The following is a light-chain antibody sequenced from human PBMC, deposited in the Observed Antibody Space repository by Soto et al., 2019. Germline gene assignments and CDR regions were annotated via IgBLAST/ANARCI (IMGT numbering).Light chain of an antibody. CDR1: SSDIGGYNY. Sequence: QSALTQPASVSGSPGQSITLSCTGTSSDIGGYNYVSWYQQHPGEAPKLMIVEVNNRPSGVSHRFSGSKSGNTASLTISGLQAEDEADYYCSSYTSSSTSVFGGGTKLTVL. CDR2: EVN. J-gene: IGLJ1*01. CDR3: SSYTSSSTSV. V-gene: IGLV2-14*01.